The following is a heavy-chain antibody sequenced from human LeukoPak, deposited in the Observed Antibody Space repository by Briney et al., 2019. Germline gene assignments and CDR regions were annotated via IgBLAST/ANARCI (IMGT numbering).Heavy chain of an antibody. CDR2: IYHSGST. Sequence: SETLSLTCTVSGYSISSGHYWGWIRPPPEKGLEWIGSIYHSGSTYYNPSLKSRVTISVDTSKNQFSLKLSSVTAADTAVYYCARDLHDGDGDYWGQGTLVTVSS. V-gene: IGHV4-38-2*02. D-gene: IGHD4-17*01. CDR3: ARDLHDGDGDY. J-gene: IGHJ4*02. CDR1: GYSISSGHY.